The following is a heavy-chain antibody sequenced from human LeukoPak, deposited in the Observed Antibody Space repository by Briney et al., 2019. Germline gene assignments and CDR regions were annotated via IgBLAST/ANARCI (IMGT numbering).Heavy chain of an antibody. Sequence: SETLSLTCTVSGGSISSGGYYWSWLRQHPGMGLEWIGYVYYSGSTYYNPSLKSRVTISVDTSKNQFSLKLSSVTAADTAVYYCARDNRRSGMDVWGKGTTITVSS. J-gene: IGHJ6*04. CDR3: ARDNRRSGMDV. V-gene: IGHV4-31*03. CDR2: VYYSGST. CDR1: GGSISSGGYY.